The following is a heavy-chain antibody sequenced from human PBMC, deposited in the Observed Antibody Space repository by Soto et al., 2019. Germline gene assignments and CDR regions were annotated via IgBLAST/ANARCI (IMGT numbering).Heavy chain of an antibody. CDR2: ISGSGGST. J-gene: IGHJ5*02. V-gene: IGHV3-23*01. Sequence: GGSLRLSCAASGFTFSSYAMSWVRQAPGKGLEWVSAISGSGGSTYYADSVKGRFTISRDNSKNTLYLQMNSLRAEDTAVYYCAKDQPSGSYDPNWFDPWGQGTLVTVSS. CDR1: GFTFSSYA. CDR3: AKDQPSGSYDPNWFDP. D-gene: IGHD1-26*01.